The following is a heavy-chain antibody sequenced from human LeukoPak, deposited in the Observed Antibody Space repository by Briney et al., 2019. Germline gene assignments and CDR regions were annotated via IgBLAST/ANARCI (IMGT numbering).Heavy chain of an antibody. Sequence: ASVKVSCKASGYSFTDLYIHWVRQAPGQGLEWMGWINPNSDNTNYAQKFQDRVTVTRDTSISTAYLALRRLRSDDTAVYYCARGMSVRDPARPFDYWGQGTLVTVSS. V-gene: IGHV1-2*02. CDR2: INPNSDNT. J-gene: IGHJ4*02. CDR1: GYSFTDLY. D-gene: IGHD2-2*01. CDR3: ARGMSVRDPARPFDY.